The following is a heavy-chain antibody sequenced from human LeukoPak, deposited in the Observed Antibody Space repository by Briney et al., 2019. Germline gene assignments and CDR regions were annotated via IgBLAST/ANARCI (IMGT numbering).Heavy chain of an antibody. D-gene: IGHD3-22*01. CDR1: GASLSSGSYY. CDR3: ARVTGYMIEDYFDY. V-gene: IGHV4-61*02. Sequence: SQTLSLTCTVSGASLSSGSYYWSWIRQPAGKGLEWIGRIYPSGSTDYNPSLKSRVTISIDTSKNQFSLKQSSVTAADTAVYYCARVTGYMIEDYFDYWGQGTLVTVSS. J-gene: IGHJ4*02. CDR2: IYPSGST.